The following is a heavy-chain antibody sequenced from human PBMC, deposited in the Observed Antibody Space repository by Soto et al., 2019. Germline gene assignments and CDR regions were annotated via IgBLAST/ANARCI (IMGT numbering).Heavy chain of an antibody. D-gene: IGHD2-15*01. CDR3: AREGGNWFDP. CDR1: GGSISSYY. CDR2: IYYSGST. V-gene: IGHV4-59*01. J-gene: IGHJ5*02. Sequence: SETLSLTCTVSGGSISSYYWSWIRQPPGKGLEWIGYIYYSGSTNYNPSLKSRVTISVDTSKNQFSLKLSSATAADTAVYYCAREGGNWFDPWGQGTLVTVSS.